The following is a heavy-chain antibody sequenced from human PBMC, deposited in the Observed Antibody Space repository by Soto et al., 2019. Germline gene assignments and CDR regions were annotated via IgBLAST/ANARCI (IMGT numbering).Heavy chain of an antibody. D-gene: IGHD3-16*02. Sequence: GGSLRLSCAASGFTFSSYAMSWVRQAPGRGLEWVSVIYSGGSTYYADSVKGRFTISRDNSKNTLYLQMNSLRAEDTAVYYCARVIGVSWFDPWGQGTLVTVSS. J-gene: IGHJ5*02. CDR1: GFTFSSYA. CDR3: ARVIGVSWFDP. CDR2: IYSGGST. V-gene: IGHV3-66*01.